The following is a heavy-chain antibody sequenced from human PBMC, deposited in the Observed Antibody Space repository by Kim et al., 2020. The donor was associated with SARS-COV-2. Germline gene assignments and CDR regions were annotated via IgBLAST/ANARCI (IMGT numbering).Heavy chain of an antibody. J-gene: IGHJ4*02. Sequence: NYNPPLKSRVTISVDTSKNQFSLKLSSVTAADTAVYYCARAHSSSSGFDYWGQGTLVTVSS. D-gene: IGHD6-13*01. V-gene: IGHV4-59*01. CDR3: ARAHSSSSGFDY.